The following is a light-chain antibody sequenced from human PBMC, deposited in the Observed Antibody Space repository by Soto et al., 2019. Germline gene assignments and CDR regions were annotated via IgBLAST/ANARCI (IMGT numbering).Light chain of an antibody. J-gene: IGLJ2*01. Sequence: QSVLTQPASVSGSPGQSITISCTGTSSDVGGYNYVSWYQQHPGKAPKLMIYDVSNRPSGVSNRFSGSKSGNTASLTISGLQAEDEADYYCSSYTISSTLVFGRGTKLTVL. CDR3: SSYTISSTLV. CDR2: DVS. CDR1: SSDVGGYNY. V-gene: IGLV2-14*03.